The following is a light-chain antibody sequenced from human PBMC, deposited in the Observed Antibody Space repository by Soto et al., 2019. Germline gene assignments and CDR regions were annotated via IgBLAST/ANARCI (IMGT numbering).Light chain of an antibody. J-gene: IGKJ5*01. CDR3: QQYNNWPPIT. CDR1: QSVSIL. Sequence: EIFMTQSPATLSVSRWEIASLPWRASQSVSILLAWYQQKPGLAPRLLIYDASNRATGIPARFSGSGSGTELTLTISSLQSEDFAVYYCQQYNNWPPITFGQGTRLEIK. CDR2: DAS. V-gene: IGKV3D-15*01.